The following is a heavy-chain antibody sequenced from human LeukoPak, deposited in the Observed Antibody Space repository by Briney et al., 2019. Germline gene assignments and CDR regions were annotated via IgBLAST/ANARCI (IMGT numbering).Heavy chain of an antibody. CDR3: ARRLGGSGSYYY. D-gene: IGHD3-10*01. Sequence: PSETLSLTCSVSGGSISSSIYYWGWIRQPPGKGLEWIGSIYYSGSNYYNPSLKSRVTISVDTSKNQFSLKLRSVTAADTAVYYCARRLGGSGSYYYWGQGTLVTVSS. CDR1: GGSISSSIYY. V-gene: IGHV4-39*01. J-gene: IGHJ4*02. CDR2: IYYSGSN.